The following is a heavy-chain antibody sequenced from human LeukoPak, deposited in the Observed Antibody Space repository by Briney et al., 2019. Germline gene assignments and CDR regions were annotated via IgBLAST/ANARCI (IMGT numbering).Heavy chain of an antibody. D-gene: IGHD7-27*01. CDR3: AGEGWFDP. V-gene: IGHV4-34*01. Sequence: PSETLSLTCAVYGGSFSGYYWSWIRQPPGKGLEWIGEINHSESTNYNPSLKSRVTISVDTSKNQFSLKLSSVTAADTAVYYCAGEGWFDPWGQGTLVTVSS. CDR2: INHSEST. J-gene: IGHJ5*02. CDR1: GGSFSGYY.